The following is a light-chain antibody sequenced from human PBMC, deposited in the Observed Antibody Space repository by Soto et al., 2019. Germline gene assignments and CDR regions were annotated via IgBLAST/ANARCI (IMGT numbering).Light chain of an antibody. V-gene: IGKV3-20*01. J-gene: IGKJ5*01. CDR2: GAS. CDR3: QQYKSWPPIT. CDR1: QSVSNNY. Sequence: EIVLTQSPGTLSLSPGEGATLSCRASQSVSNNYLAWYQQKPGQAPRLLIYGASNRATGIPDRFSGSGSGTDFTLTISSLKSEDYAVYYCQQYKSWPPITFGQGTRLEIK.